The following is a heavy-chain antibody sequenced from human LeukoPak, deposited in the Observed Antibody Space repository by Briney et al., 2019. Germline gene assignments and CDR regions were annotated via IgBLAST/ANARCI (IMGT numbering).Heavy chain of an antibody. CDR2: IIPIFGTA. CDR1: GGTFSSYA. CDR3: ASRKGDYSKTYYFDY. D-gene: IGHD4-11*01. V-gene: IGHV1-69*05. Sequence: SVKVSCKASGGTFSSYAISWVRQAPGQGLEWMGGIIPIFGTANYAQKFQGRVTITTDESTSTAYMELSSLRSEDTAVYYCASRKGDYSKTYYFDYWGRGTLVTVSS. J-gene: IGHJ4*01.